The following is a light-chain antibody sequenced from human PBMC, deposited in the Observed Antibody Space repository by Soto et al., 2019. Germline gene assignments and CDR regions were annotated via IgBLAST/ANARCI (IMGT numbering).Light chain of an antibody. J-gene: IGKJ5*01. CDR3: QQYSSSPPAVT. Sequence: ENVWTQTPGPLSLSPGEKVTLSCGARDRVVSAYLAWYQQKRGQAPRLLIYGASNRATGIPDRFSGSGSGTDFTLTISSLESEDFAVYYCQQYSSSPPAVTFGQGTRLEIK. CDR2: GAS. CDR1: DRVVSAY. V-gene: IGKV3-20*01.